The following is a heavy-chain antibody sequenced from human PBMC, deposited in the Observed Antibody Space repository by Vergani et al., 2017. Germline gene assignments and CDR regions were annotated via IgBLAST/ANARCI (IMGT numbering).Heavy chain of an antibody. D-gene: IGHD3-3*01. CDR2: ISAYNGNT. CDR1: GYTFTSYG. V-gene: IGHV1-18*01. J-gene: IGHJ5*02. Sequence: QVQLVQSGAEVKKPGASVKVSCKASGYTFTSYGISWVRQAPGQGLEWMGWISAYNGNTNYAQKIQGRVTMTTDPSTSTAYMELRSRRSDDTAVYYCAGGSGGAIFGVVIMGEANWFDPWGQGTLVTVSS. CDR3: AGGSGGAIFGVVIMGEANWFDP.